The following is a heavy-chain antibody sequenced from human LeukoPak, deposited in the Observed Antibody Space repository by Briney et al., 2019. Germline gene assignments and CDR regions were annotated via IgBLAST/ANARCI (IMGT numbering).Heavy chain of an antibody. V-gene: IGHV4-59*01. CDR1: GGSISSYY. D-gene: IGHD1-26*01. J-gene: IGHJ6*03. CDR3: ARVGSYCMHV. Sequence: PSETLSLTCTVSGGSISSYYWSWIRQPPGKALEWIGYIHDSGSTNYNPSLKSRVTISIDTSKNQFSLKLSSVTAADTAVYYCARVGSYCMHVWGKGSTVTVSS. CDR2: IHDSGST.